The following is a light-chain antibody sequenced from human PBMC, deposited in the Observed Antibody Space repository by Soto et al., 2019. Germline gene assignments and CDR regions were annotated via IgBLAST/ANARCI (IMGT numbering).Light chain of an antibody. Sequence: EIVLTQSPATLSLSPGERATLSCRSSQSISTDLAWYQQKPGQAPSLLIYDASNMATGIPARFSGSGSGTAFTLTIGSLGPEDFVVYYCQQRSDWLLTFGGGTKVEIK. CDR3: QQRSDWLLT. J-gene: IGKJ4*01. CDR2: DAS. CDR1: QSISTD. V-gene: IGKV3-11*01.